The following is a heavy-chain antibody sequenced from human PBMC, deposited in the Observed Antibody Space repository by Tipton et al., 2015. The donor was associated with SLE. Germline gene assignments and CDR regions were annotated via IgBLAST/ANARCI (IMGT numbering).Heavy chain of an antibody. D-gene: IGHD3-10*01. J-gene: IGHJ6*03. V-gene: IGHV4-61*08. CDR3: ARDRYYGSGSLGSNYYYMDV. CDR1: GGSISSGGYY. CDR2: IYYSGST. Sequence: TLSLTCTVSGGSISSGGYYWSWIRQPPGKGLEWIGYIYYSGSTDYNPSLQNRVTISVDTSKNQFSLKLSSVTAADTAVYYCARDRYYGSGSLGSNYYYMDVWGKGTTVTVSS.